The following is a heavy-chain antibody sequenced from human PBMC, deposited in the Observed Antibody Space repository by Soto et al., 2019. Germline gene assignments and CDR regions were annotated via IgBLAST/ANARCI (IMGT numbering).Heavy chain of an antibody. CDR2: IDPSDSYT. V-gene: IGHV5-10-1*01. Sequence: GESLKISCKGSGYSFTSYWISWVRQMPGKGLEWMGRIDPSDSYTNYSPSFQGHVTISAAKSISTAYLQWSSLKASDTAMYYCARPSVVGCYDRRFDYWGQGTLVTVSS. CDR3: ARPSVVGCYDRRFDY. CDR1: GYSFTSYW. D-gene: IGHD5-12*01. J-gene: IGHJ4*02.